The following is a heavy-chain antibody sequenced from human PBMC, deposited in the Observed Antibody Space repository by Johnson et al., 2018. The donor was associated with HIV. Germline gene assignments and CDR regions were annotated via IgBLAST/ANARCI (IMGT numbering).Heavy chain of an antibody. CDR1: GFTVSSNY. Sequence: VQLVESGGGLVQPGGSLRLSCAASGFTVSSNYMSWVRQAPGKGLEWVSAISGSGGSTYYADSVKGRFTISRDNSKNTLYLQMNSLRAEDTAVYYCTRGPARADAFDIWGQGTMVTVSS. CDR2: SGSGGST. D-gene: IGHD3-10*01. J-gene: IGHJ3*02. CDR3: TRGPARADAFDI. V-gene: IGHV3-23*04.